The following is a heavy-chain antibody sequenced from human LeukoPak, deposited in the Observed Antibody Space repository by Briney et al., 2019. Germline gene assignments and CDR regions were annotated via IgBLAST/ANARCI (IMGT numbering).Heavy chain of an antibody. D-gene: IGHD4-23*01. V-gene: IGHV1-69*13. CDR3: ARDLLSVGDAFDI. Sequence: ASVKVSCKASGGTFSSYAISWVRQAPGQGLEWMGGIIPIFGTANYAQKFQGRVTITADESTSTAYMELSSLRSEGTAVYYCARDLLSVGDAFDIWGQGTMATVSS. CDR1: GGTFSSYA. CDR2: IIPIFGTA. J-gene: IGHJ3*02.